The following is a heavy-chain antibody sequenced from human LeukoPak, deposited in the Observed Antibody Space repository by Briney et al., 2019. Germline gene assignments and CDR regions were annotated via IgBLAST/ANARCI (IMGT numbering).Heavy chain of an antibody. Sequence: PSETLPLTCTVSGGSISSGGYYWSWIRQHPGKGLEWIGYIYYSGSTYYNPSLKSRVTISVDTSKNQFSLKLSSVTAADTAVYYCARCSAPTGDFDYWGQGTLVTVSS. J-gene: IGHJ4*02. V-gene: IGHV4-31*03. CDR3: ARCSAPTGDFDY. CDR2: IYYSGST. D-gene: IGHD2-15*01. CDR1: GGSISSGGYY.